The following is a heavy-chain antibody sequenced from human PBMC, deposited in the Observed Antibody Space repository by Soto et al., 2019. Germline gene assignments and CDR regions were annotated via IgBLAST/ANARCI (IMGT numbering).Heavy chain of an antibody. CDR1: GFTFSSYA. Sequence: GGSLRLSCAASGFTFSSYAMHWVRQAPGKGLEWVAVISYDGSNKYYADSVKGRFTISRDNSKNTLYLQMNSLRAEDTAVYYCAREFYDFWSGYPSILSYYFDYWGQGTLVTVSS. D-gene: IGHD3-3*01. CDR2: ISYDGSNK. V-gene: IGHV3-30-3*01. J-gene: IGHJ4*02. CDR3: AREFYDFWSGYPSILSYYFDY.